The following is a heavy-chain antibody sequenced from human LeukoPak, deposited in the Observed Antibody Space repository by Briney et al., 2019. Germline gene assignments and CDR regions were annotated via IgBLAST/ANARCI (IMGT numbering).Heavy chain of an antibody. CDR2: INTDGTVT. CDR1: GFTFSKYW. D-gene: IGHD6-19*01. CDR3: ATKQWLAPPPDS. Sequence: GGYLRLSCAASGFTFSKYWMLWVRQAPGKGLESVSRINTDGTVTTYADSVKGRFTVSRDNADNTVFLRMNSVRDEDTAVYYCATKQWLAPPPDSWGQGTPVTVSS. J-gene: IGHJ4*02. V-gene: IGHV3-74*01.